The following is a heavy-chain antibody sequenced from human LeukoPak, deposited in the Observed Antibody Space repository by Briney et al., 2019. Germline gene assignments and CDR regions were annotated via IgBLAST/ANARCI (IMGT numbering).Heavy chain of an antibody. CDR3: ASGLNSRSSSC. CDR1: GYSFTGYC. V-gene: IGHV1-2*02. Sequence: AASVRVSFKASGYSFTGYCMHWVRQAPGQGLEWMGRICLESGGTNYAQKFQGRVTMTTDTTVSTAYMELSGLKSDDTAVYYCASGLNSRSSSCWGQGTRVTVSS. J-gene: IGHJ4*02. D-gene: IGHD6-13*01. CDR2: ICLESGGT.